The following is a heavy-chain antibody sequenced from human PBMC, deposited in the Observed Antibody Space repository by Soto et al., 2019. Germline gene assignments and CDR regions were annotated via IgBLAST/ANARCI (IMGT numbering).Heavy chain of an antibody. J-gene: IGHJ4*02. D-gene: IGHD3-22*01. CDR2: ISSSGNII. Sequence: VGSLRLSCAASGFTFSSYAMSWVRQAPGKGLEWVSYISSSGNIIYYADSVKGRFTISRDNAKNSLYLQMNSLRAEDTAVYYCARDLGYYASDGYFDYWGQGTLVTVSS. CDR1: GFTFSSYA. V-gene: IGHV3-48*01. CDR3: ARDLGYYASDGYFDY.